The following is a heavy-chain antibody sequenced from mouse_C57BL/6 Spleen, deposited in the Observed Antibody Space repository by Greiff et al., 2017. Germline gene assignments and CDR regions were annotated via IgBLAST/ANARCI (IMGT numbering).Heavy chain of an antibody. CDR3: TRKDGYYYAMDY. CDR2: IDPETGGT. V-gene: IGHV1-15*01. D-gene: IGHD2-3*01. CDR1: GYTFTDYE. Sequence: QVQLQQSGAELVRPGASVTLSCKASGYTFTDYEMHWVKQTPVHGLEWIGAIDPETGGTAYNQKFKGKAILTADKSSSTAYMELRSLTYEDSAVYYCTRKDGYYYAMDYWGQGTSVTVSS. J-gene: IGHJ4*01.